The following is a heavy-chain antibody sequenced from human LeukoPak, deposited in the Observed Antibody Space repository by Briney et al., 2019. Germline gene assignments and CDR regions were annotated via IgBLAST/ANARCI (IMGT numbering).Heavy chain of an antibody. CDR2: INSDGSST. J-gene: IGHJ4*02. Sequence: PGGSLRLSCAASGFXFSSYWMHWVREAPGKGLVWVSRINSDGSSTSYADSVKGRFTISRDNAKNTLYLQMNSLRAEDTAVYYCARDSFSGYSYGHGDYWGQGTLVTVSS. V-gene: IGHV3-74*01. D-gene: IGHD5-18*01. CDR3: ARDSFSGYSYGHGDY. CDR1: GFXFSSYW.